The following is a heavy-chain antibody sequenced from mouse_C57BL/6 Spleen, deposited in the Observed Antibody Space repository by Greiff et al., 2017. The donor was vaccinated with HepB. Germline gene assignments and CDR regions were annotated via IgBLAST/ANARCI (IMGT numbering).Heavy chain of an antibody. CDR1: GYTFTGYW. V-gene: IGHV1-9*01. J-gene: IGHJ1*03. Sequence: VQLQQSGAELMKPGASVKLSCKATGYTFTGYWIEWVKQRPGHGLEWIGEILPGSGSTNYNAKFKGKATFTADTSSNTAYMQLSSLTTEDSAIYYCARSIDRHWYVDVWGTGTTVTVSS. CDR3: ARSIDRHWYVDV. CDR2: ILPGSGST.